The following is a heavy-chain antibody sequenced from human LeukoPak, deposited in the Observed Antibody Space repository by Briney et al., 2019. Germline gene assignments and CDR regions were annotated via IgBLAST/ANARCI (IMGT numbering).Heavy chain of an antibody. CDR3: ARRAGAYSHPYDY. V-gene: IGHV3-53*01. J-gene: IGHJ4*02. Sequence: GGSLRLSCTVSGFTVSSNSMSWVRQAPGKGLEGVSFIYSGTTHYSDSVKGRFTISRDNSKNTLYLQMNSLRDEDTAVYYCARRAGAYSHPYDYWGQGTLVTVSS. CDR1: GFTVSSNS. D-gene: IGHD4/OR15-4a*01. CDR2: IYSGTT.